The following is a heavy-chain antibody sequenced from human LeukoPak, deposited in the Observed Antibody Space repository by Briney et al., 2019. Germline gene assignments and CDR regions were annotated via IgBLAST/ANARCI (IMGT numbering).Heavy chain of an antibody. D-gene: IGHD2-15*01. CDR2: IYPGDSDT. V-gene: IGHV5-51*01. CDR3: ARGYCSGGSCYQYFDY. CDR1: GYSFTSYW. Sequence: GESLKISCKGSGYSFTSYWIGWVRQMPGKGLEWMGIIYPGDSDTRYSPSFQGQVTISADKSISTAYLQWSSLKASDTAMYYCARGYCSGGSCYQYFDYWGQGTLVTVSS. J-gene: IGHJ4*02.